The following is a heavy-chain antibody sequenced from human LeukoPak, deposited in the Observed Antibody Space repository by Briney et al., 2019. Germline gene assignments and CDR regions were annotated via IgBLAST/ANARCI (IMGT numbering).Heavy chain of an antibody. D-gene: IGHD2-2*02. Sequence: SETLSLTCTVSGGSISSYYWSWIRQPAGKGLEWIGRIYTSGSTNYNPSLKSRVTMSVDTSKNQFSLKLSSVTAADTAVYYCARERAALYPPSAPYAFDIWGQGTMVTVSS. CDR3: ARERAALYPPSAPYAFDI. V-gene: IGHV4-4*07. CDR2: IYTSGST. J-gene: IGHJ3*02. CDR1: GGSISSYY.